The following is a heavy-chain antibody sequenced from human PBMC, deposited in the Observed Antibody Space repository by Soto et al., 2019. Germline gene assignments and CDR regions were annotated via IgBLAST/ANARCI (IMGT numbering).Heavy chain of an antibody. CDR3: VRPLALQSNYGVDV. V-gene: IGHV5-51*01. CDR1: GYTFVNYW. J-gene: IGHJ6*02. D-gene: IGHD4-4*01. CDR2: IYPGDSDT. Sequence: PGESLKISCKGSGYTFVNYWIGWVRQMPGKGLEWMGTIYPGDSDTRYRPSFEGQVTISADESINTAYLQWSSLQPSDTAVYYCVRPLALQSNYGVDVWGQGTAVTVSS.